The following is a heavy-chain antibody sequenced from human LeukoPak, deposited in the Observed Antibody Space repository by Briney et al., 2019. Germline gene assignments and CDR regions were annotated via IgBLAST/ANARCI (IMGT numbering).Heavy chain of an antibody. Sequence: PGGSLRLSCAASGFTFTNAWMSWVRQAPGKGLEWVGRIKSETDGGTTDYAAPVKGRFTISRDDSKNTLYLQMNSLKTEDTAVYYCSGPGDYSSSSVIDYWGQGSLVTVTS. D-gene: IGHD6-6*01. V-gene: IGHV3-15*01. J-gene: IGHJ4*02. CDR3: SGPGDYSSSSVIDY. CDR1: GFTFTNAW. CDR2: IKSETDGGTT.